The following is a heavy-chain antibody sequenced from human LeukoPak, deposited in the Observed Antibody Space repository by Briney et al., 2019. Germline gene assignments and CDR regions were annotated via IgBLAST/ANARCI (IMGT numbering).Heavy chain of an antibody. D-gene: IGHD3-22*01. V-gene: IGHV4-61*02. CDR2: VYTSGST. J-gene: IGHJ4*02. CDR3: ARDSPYSSGYYYFDY. Sequence: SETLSLTCTVSGGSISSGNYYWSWIRQPAGKGLEWIGRVYTSGSTNYNPSLKSRVTISVDTSNNQFSLKLSSVTAADTAVYYCARDSPYSSGYYYFDYWGQGTLVTVSS. CDR1: GGSISSGNYY.